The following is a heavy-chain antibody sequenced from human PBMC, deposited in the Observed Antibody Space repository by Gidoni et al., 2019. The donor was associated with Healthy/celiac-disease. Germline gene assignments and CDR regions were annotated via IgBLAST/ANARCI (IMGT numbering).Heavy chain of an antibody. CDR1: GFTFSSYW. CDR3: ARDETGMATMEADY. J-gene: IGHJ4*02. D-gene: IGHD5-12*01. CDR2: INSDGSST. Sequence: EVQLVESGGGLVQPGGSLSLSCAASGFTFSSYWMHWVRQAPGKGLVWVSRINSDGSSTSYADSVKGRFTISRDNAKNTLYLQMNSLRAEDTAVYYCARDETGMATMEADYWGQGTLVTVSS. V-gene: IGHV3-74*01.